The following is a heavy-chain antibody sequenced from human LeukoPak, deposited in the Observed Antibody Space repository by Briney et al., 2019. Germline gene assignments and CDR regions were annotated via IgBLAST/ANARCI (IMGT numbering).Heavy chain of an antibody. Sequence: SETLSLTCTVSGSSISSGDYYWGWIRQPPGKGLEWIGYIYYSGSTYYNPSLKSRVTISVDTSKNQFSLKLSSVTAADTAVYYCARAEAPDDSSGYYYYYYYMDVWGKGTTVTVSS. D-gene: IGHD3-22*01. CDR2: IYYSGST. V-gene: IGHV4-30-4*08. CDR1: GSSISSGDYY. J-gene: IGHJ6*03. CDR3: ARAEAPDDSSGYYYYYYYMDV.